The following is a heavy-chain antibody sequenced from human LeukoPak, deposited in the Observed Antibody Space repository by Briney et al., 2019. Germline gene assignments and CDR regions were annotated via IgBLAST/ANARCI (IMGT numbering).Heavy chain of an antibody. D-gene: IGHD3-3*01. J-gene: IGHJ4*02. Sequence: SETLSLTCAVYGGSFSGYYWSWIRQPPGKGLEWIGEINHSGSTNYNPSLKSRVTISVDTSKNQFSLKLSSVTAADTAVYYCARGPTTIFGVGAGDYWGQGTLVTVSS. V-gene: IGHV4-34*01. CDR3: ARGPTTIFGVGAGDY. CDR1: GGSFSGYY. CDR2: INHSGST.